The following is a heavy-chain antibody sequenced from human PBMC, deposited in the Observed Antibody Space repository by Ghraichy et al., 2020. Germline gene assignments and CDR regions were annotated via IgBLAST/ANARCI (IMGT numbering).Heavy chain of an antibody. CDR2: IYYSGST. Sequence: SETLSLTCTVSGGSISSYYWSWIRQPPGKGLEWIGYIYYSGSTNYNPSLKSRVTISVDTSKNQFSLKLSSVTAADTAVYYCARQACSSTSCYEDYWGQGTLVTVSS. J-gene: IGHJ4*02. D-gene: IGHD2-2*01. CDR3: ARQACSSTSCYEDY. V-gene: IGHV4-59*01. CDR1: GGSISSYY.